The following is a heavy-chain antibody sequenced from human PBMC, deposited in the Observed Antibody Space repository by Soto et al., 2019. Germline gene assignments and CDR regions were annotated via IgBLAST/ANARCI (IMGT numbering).Heavy chain of an antibody. Sequence: VQLLESGGDLVQPGGSLRLSCVTSRFTFNTFAMSWVLQAPGEGLEWVSAINAGGGNTHYADSVKGRFTISRDNSKNTLYLQMDSLRAEDTAVYYCAKHTYSDFWPGHYYYLDFWGQGTLVTVSS. CDR3: AKHTYSDFWPGHYYYLDF. D-gene: IGHD3-3*01. CDR2: INAGGGNT. CDR1: RFTFNTFA. J-gene: IGHJ4*02. V-gene: IGHV3-23*01.